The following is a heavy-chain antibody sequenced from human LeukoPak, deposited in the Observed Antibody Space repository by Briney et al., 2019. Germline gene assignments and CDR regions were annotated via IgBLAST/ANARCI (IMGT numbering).Heavy chain of an antibody. CDR3: ARDSILSYYMDV. J-gene: IGHJ6*03. D-gene: IGHD2/OR15-2a*01. CDR2: IYTSGST. V-gene: IGHV4-61*02. Sequence: QVQLQESGPGLVKPSQTLSLTCTVSGGSISSGSYYWGWIWQPAGKGLEWIGRIYTSGSTNYNPSLKSRVTISVDTSKNQFSLKLSSVTAADTAVYYCARDSILSYYMDVWGKGTTVTVSS. CDR1: GGSISSGSYY.